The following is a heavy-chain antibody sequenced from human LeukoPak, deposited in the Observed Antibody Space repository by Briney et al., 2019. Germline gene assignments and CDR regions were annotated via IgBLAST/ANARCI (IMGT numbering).Heavy chain of an antibody. D-gene: IGHD3-22*01. CDR2: IIPIFGTA. Sequence: SVKVSCKASGGTFSSYAISWVRQAPGQGLEWMGGIIPIFGTANYAQKFQGRVTITADESTSTAYMELTSLRSEDTAVYYCARAYYYDSTGPFDSWGQGTLVTVSS. J-gene: IGHJ4*02. V-gene: IGHV1-69*13. CDR3: ARAYYYDSTGPFDS. CDR1: GGTFSSYA.